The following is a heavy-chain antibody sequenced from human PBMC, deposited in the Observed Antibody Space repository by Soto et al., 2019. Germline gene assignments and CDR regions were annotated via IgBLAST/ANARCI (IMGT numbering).Heavy chain of an antibody. CDR2: ISSSGSTI. CDR1: GFTFSDYY. CDR3: ARDIIVGATTGAFDI. J-gene: IGHJ3*02. Sequence: QVQLVESGGGLVKPGGSLRLSCAASGFTFSDYYMSWIRQAPGKGLEWVSYISSSGSTIYYADSVKGPCTISRDNAKNSRYLQMNSLRAEDTAVYYCARDIIVGATTGAFDIWGQGTMFTVSS. V-gene: IGHV3-11*01. D-gene: IGHD1-26*01.